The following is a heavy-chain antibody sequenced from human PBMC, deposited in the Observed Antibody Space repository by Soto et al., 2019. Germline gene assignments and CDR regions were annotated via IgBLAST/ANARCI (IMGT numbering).Heavy chain of an antibody. Sequence: PGGSLRLSCAASGFTFSSYSMNWVRQAPGKGLEWVSSISSSSSYIYYADSVKGRFTISRDNAKNSLYLQMNSLRAEDTAVYYCARDGDLQQLVLGIFDYWGQGTLVTVSS. CDR2: ISSSSSYI. CDR3: ARDGDLQQLVLGIFDY. D-gene: IGHD6-13*01. CDR1: GFTFSSYS. V-gene: IGHV3-21*01. J-gene: IGHJ4*02.